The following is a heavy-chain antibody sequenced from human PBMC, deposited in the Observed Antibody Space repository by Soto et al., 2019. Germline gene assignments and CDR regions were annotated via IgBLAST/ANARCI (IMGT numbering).Heavy chain of an antibody. CDR2: ISYDGSNK. V-gene: IGHV3-30*18. D-gene: IGHD2-15*01. J-gene: IGHJ5*02. Sequence: GSLRLSCAASGFTFSSYGMHWVRQAPGKGLEWVAVISYDGSNKYYADSVKGRFTISRDNSKNTLYLQMNSLRAEDTAVYYCAKDHIGYCSGGSCYNWFDPWGQGTLVTVSS. CDR3: AKDHIGYCSGGSCYNWFDP. CDR1: GFTFSSYG.